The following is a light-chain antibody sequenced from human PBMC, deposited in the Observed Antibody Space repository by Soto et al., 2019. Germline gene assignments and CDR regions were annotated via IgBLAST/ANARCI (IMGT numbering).Light chain of an antibody. V-gene: IGKV3-15*01. CDR2: GAS. CDR1: QSVSSN. CDR3: QQYNNWPPLP. J-gene: IGKJ1*01. Sequence: EIVMTQSPATLSVSPGERATLSCRASQSVSSNLAWYQQKPGQAPRLLIYGASTRATGIPARFSGSGSGTEFTLTISSLQSEDFAGYYCQQYNNWPPLPFGQGTKVDNK.